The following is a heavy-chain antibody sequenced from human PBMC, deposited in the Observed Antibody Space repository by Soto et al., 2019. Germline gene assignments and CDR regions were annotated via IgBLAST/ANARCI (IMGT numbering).Heavy chain of an antibody. D-gene: IGHD2-2*02. CDR3: ARDKSGDCSSTSRYTKGGMDV. J-gene: IGHJ6*02. V-gene: IGHV1-46*01. CDR2: INPSGGST. Sequence: ASVKVSCKASGYTFTSYYMHWVRQAPGQGLEWMGIINPSGGSTSYAQKFQGRVTMTRDTSTSTVYMELSSLRSEDTAVYYCARDKSGDCSSTSRYTKGGMDVWGQGTTVTVSS. CDR1: GYTFTSYY.